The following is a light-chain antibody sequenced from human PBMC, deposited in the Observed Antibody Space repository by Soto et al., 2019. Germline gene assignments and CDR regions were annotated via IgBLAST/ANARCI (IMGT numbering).Light chain of an antibody. Sequence: IVLTQSPGTLSLSPGERATLSCRASDSVSMSYLAWYQQKPGQAPRLLIYGASTRATGIRDRFSGSGSGTDFPLTISRLEPEDSVVYYCQQWGNSPRVTFGGGTKVEIK. J-gene: IGKJ4*01. CDR1: DSVSMSY. V-gene: IGKV3-20*01. CDR2: GAS. CDR3: QQWGNSPRVT.